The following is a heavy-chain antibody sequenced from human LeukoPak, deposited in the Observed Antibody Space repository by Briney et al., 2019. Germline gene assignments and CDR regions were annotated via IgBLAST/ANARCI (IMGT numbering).Heavy chain of an antibody. CDR1: GYTFTGYY. V-gene: IGHV1-2*02. CDR3: ASIFSSIAARPPWFDP. D-gene: IGHD6-6*01. Sequence: ASVKVSCKASGYTFTGYYMHWVRQAPGQGLEWMGWINPNSGGTNYAQKFQGRVTMTRDTSISTAYMELSRLRSDDTAVYYCASIFSSIAARPPWFDPWGQGTLVTVSS. CDR2: INPNSGGT. J-gene: IGHJ5*02.